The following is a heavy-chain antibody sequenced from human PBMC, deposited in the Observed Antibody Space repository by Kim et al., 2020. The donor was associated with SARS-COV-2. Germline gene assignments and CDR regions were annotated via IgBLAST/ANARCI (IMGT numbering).Heavy chain of an antibody. V-gene: IGHV3-7*03. CDR2: ITQDGSEK. D-gene: IGHD3-10*01. Sequence: GGSLRLSCAASGFTFSAYWMIWVRQAPGKGLEGVANITQDGSEKNYVDSVKGRFIISRDNAKNSLYLHMNNLSVEDTAVYYCARALLSSEGYWGQGVLVTVS. J-gene: IGHJ4*02. CDR1: GFTFSAYW. CDR3: ARALLSSEGY.